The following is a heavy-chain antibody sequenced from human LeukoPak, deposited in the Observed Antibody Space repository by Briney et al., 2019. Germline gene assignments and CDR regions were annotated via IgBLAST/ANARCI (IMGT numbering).Heavy chain of an antibody. V-gene: IGHV3-30*02. J-gene: IGHJ4*02. CDR1: GFTFSKCG. CDR2: IRNDGRNK. Sequence: PGGSLRLSCAVSGFTFSKCGMHWVRQAPGKGLEWVAFIRNDGRNKYYADSVKGRFTISRDNSKNTLYLQMNSLRADDTAVYYCAKSGYNRFDYWGQGTLVTVSS. CDR3: AKSGYNRFDY. D-gene: IGHD5-24*01.